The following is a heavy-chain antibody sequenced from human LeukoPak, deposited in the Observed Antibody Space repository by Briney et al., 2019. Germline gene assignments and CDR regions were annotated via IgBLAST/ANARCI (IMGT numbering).Heavy chain of an antibody. CDR2: INSDGSST. Sequence: PGGSLRLSCAASGFTFSIYWMHWVRQAPGKGLVWVSRINSDGSSTIYADSVKGRFTISRDNAKNTLYLQMYSLRAQDTAVYYCARVVPRGDYYGMDVWGQETTVTVSS. CDR3: ARVVPRGDYYGMDV. J-gene: IGHJ6*02. V-gene: IGHV3-74*01. CDR1: GFTFSIYW.